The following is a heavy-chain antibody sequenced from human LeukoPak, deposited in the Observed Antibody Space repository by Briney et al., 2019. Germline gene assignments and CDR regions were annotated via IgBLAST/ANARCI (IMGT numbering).Heavy chain of an antibody. Sequence: GGSLRLSCAASGFTFSNVWMSWVGQARGKGREWVGRIKSKTDGGTTDYAAPVKGRFTISRDDAKNTLNLQMNSLKTEDTAVYYCTPSIAVAGSLDYWGQGTLVTVSS. CDR3: TPSIAVAGSLDY. V-gene: IGHV3-15*01. CDR2: IKSKTDGGTT. J-gene: IGHJ4*02. CDR1: GFTFSNVW. D-gene: IGHD6-19*01.